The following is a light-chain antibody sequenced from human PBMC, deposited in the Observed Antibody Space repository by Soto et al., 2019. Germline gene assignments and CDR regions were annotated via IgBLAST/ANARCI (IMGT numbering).Light chain of an antibody. J-gene: IGKJ5*01. CDR2: DAS. V-gene: IGKV3-11*01. CDR1: QSVSSY. CDR3: QQRSNGVT. Sequence: EIVLTQSPATLSLSPGERATLSCRASQSVSSYLAWSQHKPGQAPRLLIYDASNRATGIPARFGGSGSGTDFTLTISSLEPEDFAVYYCQQRSNGVTFGQGTRLEIK.